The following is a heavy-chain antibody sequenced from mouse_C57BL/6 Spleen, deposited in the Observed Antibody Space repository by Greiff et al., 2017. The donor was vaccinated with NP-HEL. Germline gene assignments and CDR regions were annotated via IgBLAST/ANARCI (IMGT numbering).Heavy chain of an antibody. V-gene: IGHV1-82*01. CDR3: ARRHDGDTGYFDV. D-gene: IGHD2-3*01. Sequence: QVQLQQSGPELVKPGASVKISCKASGYAFSSSWMNWVKQRPGKGLEWIGRIYPGDGDTNYNGKFKGKATLTADKSSSTAYMQLSSLTSEDSAVYFCARRHDGDTGYFDVWGTGTTVTVSS. CDR1: GYAFSSSW. CDR2: IYPGDGDT. J-gene: IGHJ1*03.